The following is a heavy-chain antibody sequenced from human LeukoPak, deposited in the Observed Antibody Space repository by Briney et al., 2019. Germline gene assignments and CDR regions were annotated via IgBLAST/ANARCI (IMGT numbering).Heavy chain of an antibody. V-gene: IGHV4-59*01. CDR3: ARDNRRYYDFWSGYNYNWFDP. CDR2: IYYSGST. D-gene: IGHD3-3*01. CDR1: GGSISSYY. Sequence: PSETLSLICTVSGGSISSYYWSWSRQPPGKGLEWIGYIYYSGSTNYNPSLKSRVTISVDTSKNQFSLKLSSVTAADTAVYYCARDNRRYYDFWSGYNYNWFDPWGQGTLVTVSS. J-gene: IGHJ5*02.